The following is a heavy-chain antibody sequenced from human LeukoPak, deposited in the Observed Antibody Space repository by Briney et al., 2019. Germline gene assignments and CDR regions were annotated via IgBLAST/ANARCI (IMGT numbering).Heavy chain of an antibody. CDR1: GFTFSSYA. CDR3: ARGDYYGSGSYWWYFDY. J-gene: IGHJ4*02. V-gene: IGHV3-30-3*01. CDR2: ISYDGSNK. D-gene: IGHD3-10*01. Sequence: PGRSLRLSCAASGFTFSSYAMHWVRQAPGKGLEWVAVISYDGSNKYYADSVKGRFTISRDNSKNTLYLQMNSLRAEDTAVYYCARGDYYGSGSYWWYFDYWGQGTLVTVSS.